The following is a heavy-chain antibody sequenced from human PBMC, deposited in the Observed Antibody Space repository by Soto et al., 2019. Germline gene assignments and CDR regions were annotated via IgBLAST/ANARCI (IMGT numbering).Heavy chain of an antibody. V-gene: IGHV4-30-4*01. J-gene: IGHJ5*02. D-gene: IGHD4-17*01. CDR1: GGSISSGGYY. CDR2: IYYSGST. CDR3: ARDYGNLYNCFDP. Sequence: SETLSLTCTVSGGSISSGGYYWSWIRQPPGKGLEWIGYIYYSGSTYYNPSLKSRVTISVDTSKNQFSLKLSSVTAADTAVYYCARDYGNLYNCFDPWGQGTLVTVSS.